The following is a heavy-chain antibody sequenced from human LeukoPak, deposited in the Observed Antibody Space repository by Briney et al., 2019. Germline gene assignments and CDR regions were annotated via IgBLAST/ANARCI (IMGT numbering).Heavy chain of an antibody. D-gene: IGHD3-22*01. J-gene: IGHJ4*02. CDR3: ARHSSAYYSLDN. Sequence: SETLSLTCTVSGGSINSYYWSWIRQPPGKVLEWIGYIFYSGTTNYNPSLKSRVTISPDTSKNQFSLRLSSVTAADTAVYYCARHSSAYYSLDNWGQGTLVTVSS. CDR1: GGSINSYY. V-gene: IGHV4-59*08. CDR2: IFYSGTT.